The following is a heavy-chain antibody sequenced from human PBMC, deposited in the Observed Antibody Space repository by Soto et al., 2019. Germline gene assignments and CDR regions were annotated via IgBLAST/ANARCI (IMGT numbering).Heavy chain of an antibody. CDR1: GGSISSSSYY. CDR3: ARSYKRITMVRGVMTTYYYYGMDV. V-gene: IGHV4-39*01. J-gene: IGHJ6*02. D-gene: IGHD3-10*01. CDR2: IYYSGST. Sequence: PSETLSLTCTVSGGSISSSSYYWGWIRQPPGKGLEWIGSIYYSGSTYYNPPLKSRVTISVDTSKNQFSLKLSSVTAADTAVYYCARSYKRITMVRGVMTTYYYYGMDVWGQGTTVTVSS.